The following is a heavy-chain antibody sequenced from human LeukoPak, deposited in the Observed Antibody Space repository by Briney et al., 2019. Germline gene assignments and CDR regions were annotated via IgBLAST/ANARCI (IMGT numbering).Heavy chain of an antibody. J-gene: IGHJ5*02. CDR3: ATPYGSGSYRWFDP. Sequence: GASVKVSCKTSGYTFTGYYMHWVRQAPGQGLEWMGWINPNSGGTNYAQKFQGRVTMTRDTSISTAYMELSRLRSDDTAVYYCATPYGSGSYRWFDPWGQGTLVTVSS. V-gene: IGHV1-2*02. CDR1: GYTFTGYY. D-gene: IGHD3-10*01. CDR2: INPNSGGT.